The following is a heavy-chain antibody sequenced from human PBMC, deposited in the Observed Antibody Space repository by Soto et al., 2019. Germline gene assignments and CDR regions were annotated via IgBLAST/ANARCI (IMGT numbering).Heavy chain of an antibody. D-gene: IGHD4-4*01. CDR3: VRHQGDSNFHGRDARDA. J-gene: IGHJ6*02. CDR1: VGSISRRTW. CDR2: ISHSGST. Sequence: PSETLSLTCCVSVGSISRRTWWSWVRQPPGKGLEWIGEISHSGSTNYNPTLKSRVTISIDTSNNHFSLNVSSVTAADTAVYYCVRHQGDSNFHGRDARDAWGQGNTVTVS. V-gene: IGHV4-4*02.